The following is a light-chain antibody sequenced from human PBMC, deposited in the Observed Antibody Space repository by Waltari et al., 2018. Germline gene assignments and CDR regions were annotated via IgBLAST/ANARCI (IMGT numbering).Light chain of an antibody. Sequence: EIVLTQPPGPLSLSPGERATLTCRASQSVGRSLTWYQQRHGQAPSLLIYNASTRATGSPDRFIGGGSWTKFSLTISRLEPEDFAVYYCQMYVRLPATFGQGTKVEI. V-gene: IGKV3-20*01. J-gene: IGKJ1*01. CDR1: QSVGRS. CDR2: NAS. CDR3: QMYVRLPAT.